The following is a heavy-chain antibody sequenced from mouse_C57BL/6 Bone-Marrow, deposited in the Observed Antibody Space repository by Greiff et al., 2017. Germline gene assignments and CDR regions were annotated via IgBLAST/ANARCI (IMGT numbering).Heavy chain of an antibody. CDR2: IWTGGGT. CDR3: ASTAGSWYFDV. D-gene: IGHD3-1*01. CDR1: GFSLTSYA. Sequence: VKLQESGPGLVAPSQSLSITCTVSGFSLTSYAISWVRQPPGKGLEWLGVIWTGGGTNYNSALKSRLSISKDNSKSHVFLKMNSLRTDDTARYYCASTAGSWYFDVWGTGTTVTGSS. J-gene: IGHJ1*03. V-gene: IGHV2-9-1*01.